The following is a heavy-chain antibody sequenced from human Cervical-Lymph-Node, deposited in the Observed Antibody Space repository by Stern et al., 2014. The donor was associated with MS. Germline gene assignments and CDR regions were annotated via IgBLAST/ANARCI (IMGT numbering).Heavy chain of an antibody. D-gene: IGHD6-13*01. CDR2: SYPGDSET. J-gene: IGHJ4*02. CDR1: GYSLTNTW. CDR3: ARGRGIALRPDY. Sequence: EVQLVQSGAELKKPGESLRISCKGSGYSLTNTWIGWVRQMPGKGLEWMGISYPGDSETRYSPSFQGQVTISADKSINTAYLQWSSLKASDTAMYYCARGRGIALRPDYWGQGTLVTVSS. V-gene: IGHV5-51*03.